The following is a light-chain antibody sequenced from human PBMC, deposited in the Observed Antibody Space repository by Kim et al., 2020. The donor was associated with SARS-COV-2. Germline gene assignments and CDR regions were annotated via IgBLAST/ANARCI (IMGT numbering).Light chain of an antibody. CDR2: QDI. J-gene: IGLJ2*01. CDR3: QAWDSNTGV. V-gene: IGLV3-1*01. CDR1: KLGDKY. Sequence: VSPGQTASITCSGDKLGDKYACWYQQKPGQSPVLVIYQDIKRPSGIPERFSGSNSGNTATLTITGTQAMDEADYYCQAWDSNTGVFGGGTQLTVL.